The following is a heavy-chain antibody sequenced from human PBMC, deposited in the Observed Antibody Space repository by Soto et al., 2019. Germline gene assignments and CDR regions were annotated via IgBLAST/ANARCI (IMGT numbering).Heavy chain of an antibody. CDR3: ARDPRTVNPRKLELPGSD. D-gene: IGHD1-7*01. CDR1: GYTFTNYY. V-gene: IGHV1-46*03. J-gene: IGHJ4*02. CDR2: INPSGGST. Sequence: ASVKVSCKASGYTFTNYYMHWVRQAPGQGLEWMGIINPSGGSTSYAQKFQGRVTMTRDTSTSTVYMELSSLRSEDTAVYYCARDPRTVNPRKLELPGSDWGQGTLVTVSS.